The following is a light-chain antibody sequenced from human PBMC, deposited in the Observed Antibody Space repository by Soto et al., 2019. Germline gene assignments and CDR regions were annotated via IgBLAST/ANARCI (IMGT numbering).Light chain of an antibody. Sequence: QSVLIHASSVTGSPGQSNTISSTGTSSDVGNYKYVSWYQQHPGKAPKLMIYEVSNRPSGVSNRFSGSKSGNTASLTISGLQAEDETDYYCFSYTSSGTYIFGTGTTVTVL. CDR3: FSYTSSGTYI. J-gene: IGLJ1*01. V-gene: IGLV2-14*01. CDR1: SSDVGNYKY. CDR2: EVS.